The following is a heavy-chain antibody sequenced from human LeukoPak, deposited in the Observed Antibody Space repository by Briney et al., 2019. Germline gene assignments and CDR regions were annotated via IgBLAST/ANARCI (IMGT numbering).Heavy chain of an antibody. CDR1: GFTFSGSA. CDR3: TRLGGRQRGSITGDY. D-gene: IGHD3-16*01. V-gene: IGHV3-73*01. Sequence: PGGSLRLSCAASGFTFSGSAMHWVRQASGKGLEWVGRIRSKANSYATAYAASVKGRFTISRDDSKNTAYLQMNSLKTEDTAVYYCTRLGGRQRGSITGDYWGQGTLVTVSS. J-gene: IGHJ4*02. CDR2: IRSKANSYAT.